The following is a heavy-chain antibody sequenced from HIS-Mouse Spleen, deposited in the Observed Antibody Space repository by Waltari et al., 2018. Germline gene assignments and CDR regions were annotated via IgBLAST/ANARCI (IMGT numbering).Heavy chain of an antibody. CDR1: GGSISSSSQH. Sequence: QLQLQESGPGRVKPSETLSLTCTVLGGSISSSSQHWGWIRQPPGKGLGWFGRICYSGGTYYNPSLKSRVTISVDTSKNQFSLKLSSVTAADTAVYYCAREIPYSSSWYDWYFDLWGRGTLVTVSS. J-gene: IGHJ2*01. CDR3: AREIPYSSSWYDWYFDL. V-gene: IGHV4-39*07. D-gene: IGHD6-13*01. CDR2: ICYSGGT.